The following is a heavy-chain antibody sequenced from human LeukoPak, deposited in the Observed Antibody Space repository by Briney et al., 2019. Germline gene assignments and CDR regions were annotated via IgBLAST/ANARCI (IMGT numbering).Heavy chain of an antibody. V-gene: IGHV1-24*01. D-gene: IGHD6-13*01. CDR3: ATVLAAAEYYFDY. Sequence: ASVKVSCKVSGYTLTELSMHWVRQAPGKGLEWMGGFDPEDGETIYAQKFQGRVTMTEDTSTDTAYMELSSLRSENTAVYYCATVLAAAEYYFDYWGQGTLVTVSS. CDR1: GYTLTELS. CDR2: FDPEDGET. J-gene: IGHJ4*02.